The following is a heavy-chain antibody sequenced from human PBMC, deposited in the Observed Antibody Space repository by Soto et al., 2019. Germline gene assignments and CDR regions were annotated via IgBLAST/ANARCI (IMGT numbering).Heavy chain of an antibody. D-gene: IGHD3-10*01. CDR3: ARDLENGSGGSYYAEYFQH. V-gene: IGHV3-33*01. Sequence: QVQLVESGGGVVQPGRSLRLSCAASGFTFSSYGMHWVRQAPGKGLEWVAVIWYDGSNKYYADSVKGRFTISRDNSKNTLYLQMNSLRAEDTAVYYCARDLENGSGGSYYAEYFQHWGQGTLVTVSS. CDR1: GFTFSSYG. J-gene: IGHJ1*01. CDR2: IWYDGSNK.